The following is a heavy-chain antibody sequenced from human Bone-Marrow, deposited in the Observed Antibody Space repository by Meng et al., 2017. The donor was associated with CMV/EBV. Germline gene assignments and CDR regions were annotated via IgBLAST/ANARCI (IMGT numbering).Heavy chain of an antibody. D-gene: IGHD2-2*01. CDR2: IWYDGSNK. Sequence: GESLKISCAASGFTFSSYGMHWVRQAPGKGLEWVAVIWYDGSNKYYADSVKGRFTISRDNSKNTLYLQMNSLRAEDTAVYYCANGDIVVVPAASLYYYYGMDVWGQGTTVTGSS. CDR3: ANGDIVVVPAASLYYYYGMDV. J-gene: IGHJ6*01. CDR1: GFTFSSYG. V-gene: IGHV3-33*06.